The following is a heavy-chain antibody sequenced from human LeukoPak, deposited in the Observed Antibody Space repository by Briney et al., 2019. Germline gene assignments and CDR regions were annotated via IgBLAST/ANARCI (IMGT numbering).Heavy chain of an antibody. J-gene: IGHJ3*02. V-gene: IGHV1-3*04. CDR3: ARGGSGATFDI. CDR2: INTDNGNT. CDR1: GYTFTSYP. Sequence: ASVKVSCKASGYTFTSYPMHWVRQAPGQGLEWMGWINTDNGNTKYPQQFQGRVTSIRDTSANTVYMELSSLRSEDTATYYCARGGSGATFDIWGQGTMVTVSS. D-gene: IGHD1-26*01.